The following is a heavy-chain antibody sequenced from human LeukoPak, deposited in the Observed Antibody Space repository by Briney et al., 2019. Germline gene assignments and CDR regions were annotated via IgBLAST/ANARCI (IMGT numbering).Heavy chain of an antibody. Sequence: PGRSLRLSCAASGFTFDDYAMHWVREAPGKGPEWVSSISWNSGKIGYADSVKGRFTISRDNAKNSLYLQMNSLRAEDTALYYCVKDRDYDILTGPFDYWGQGTLVTVSS. CDR3: VKDRDYDILTGPFDY. D-gene: IGHD3-9*01. J-gene: IGHJ4*02. CDR1: GFTFDDYA. CDR2: ISWNSGKI. V-gene: IGHV3-9*01.